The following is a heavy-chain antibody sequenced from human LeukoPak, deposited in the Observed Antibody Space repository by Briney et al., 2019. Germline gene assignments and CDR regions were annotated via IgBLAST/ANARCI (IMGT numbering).Heavy chain of an antibody. J-gene: IGHJ4*02. CDR3: ARVTGYMIEDYFDY. CDR1: GYSISSGYY. CDR2: IYHSGST. D-gene: IGHD3-22*01. Sequence: SETPSLTCTVSGYSISSGYYWGWIRQPPGRGLEWIGSIYHSGSTYYNPSLKSRVTISVETSKNQFSLKLRSVTAADTAVYYCARVTGYMIEDYFDYWGQGTLVTVSS. V-gene: IGHV4-38-2*02.